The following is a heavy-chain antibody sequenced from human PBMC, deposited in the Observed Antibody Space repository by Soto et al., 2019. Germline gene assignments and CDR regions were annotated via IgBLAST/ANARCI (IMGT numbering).Heavy chain of an antibody. D-gene: IGHD3-9*01. CDR3: AREGHDKYTMHLHGMDV. J-gene: IGHJ6*02. Sequence: ASVKVSCKACGDTFTSYGISWVRQAPGQGLEWMGWISAYNGNTNYAQKLQGRVTMTTDTSTSTAYMELRSLRSDDTAVYYCAREGHDKYTMHLHGMDVWGQGTTVTVSS. V-gene: IGHV1-18*04. CDR1: GDTFTSYG. CDR2: ISAYNGNT.